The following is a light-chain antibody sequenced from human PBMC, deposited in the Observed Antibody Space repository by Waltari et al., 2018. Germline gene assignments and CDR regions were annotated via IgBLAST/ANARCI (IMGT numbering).Light chain of an antibody. CDR3: QQYNNWLIT. CDR2: GAS. Sequence: EIVMTQSPATLSVSPGDRATLSCRASQSVSSSLAWFQQKPGQAPRLLIYGASTRATGIPARFSGSGSGTEFTLTISSLQSEDFAVYYCQQYNNWLITFGQGTRLEIK. CDR1: QSVSSS. V-gene: IGKV3-15*01. J-gene: IGKJ5*01.